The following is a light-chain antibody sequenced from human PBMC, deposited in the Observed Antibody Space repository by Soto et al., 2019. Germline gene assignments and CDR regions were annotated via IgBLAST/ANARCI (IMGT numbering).Light chain of an antibody. CDR3: QKYGTLPET. V-gene: IGKV3-20*01. CDR2: GAS. J-gene: IGKJ2*01. CDR1: QNVKGNF. Sequence: EIVLTQSPATLSLSPGERATLSCRASQNVKGNFLAWYQRKPGPAASLLIFGASGRAAGSPDRFSGSGSGTDFTITISRLEPEDFAGYFCQKYGTLPETFGQGTKLEIK.